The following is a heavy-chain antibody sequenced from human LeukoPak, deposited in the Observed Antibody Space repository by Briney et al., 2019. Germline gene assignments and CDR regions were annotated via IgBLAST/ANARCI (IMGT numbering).Heavy chain of an antibody. CDR2: ISAYNGNT. J-gene: IGHJ3*02. CDR3: ARGGIALWSTGAFDI. V-gene: IGHV1-18*01. Sequence: ASVKVSCKASGYTFTSYGISWVRQAPGQGLEWMGWISAYNGNTNYAQKFQGWVTMTRDTSISTAYMELSRLRSDDTAVYYCARGGIALWSTGAFDIWGQGTMVTVSS. CDR1: GYTFTSYG. D-gene: IGHD3-10*01.